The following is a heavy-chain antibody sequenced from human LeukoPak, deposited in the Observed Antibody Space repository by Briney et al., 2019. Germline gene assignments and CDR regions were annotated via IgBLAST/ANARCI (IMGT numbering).Heavy chain of an antibody. V-gene: IGHV1-18*01. CDR3: ARDILRRRGEQRGKVVPAAIRVDY. D-gene: IGHD2-2*02. CDR1: GYTFTSYG. J-gene: IGHJ4*02. CDR2: ISAYNGNT. Sequence: ASVKVSFKASGYTFTSYGISWVRQAHGQGLEWMGWISAYNGNTNYAQKLQGRVTMTTDTSTSTAYMELRSLRSDDTAVYYCARDILRRRGEQRGKVVPAAIRVDYWGQGTLVTVSS.